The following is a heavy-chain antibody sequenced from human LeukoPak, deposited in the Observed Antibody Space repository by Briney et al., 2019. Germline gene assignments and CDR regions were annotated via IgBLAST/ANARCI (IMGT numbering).Heavy chain of an antibody. CDR3: AREGYYYDSSARAFDP. Sequence: PSETLSLTCTVSGGSVSSGSYYWSWIRQPPGKGLEWIGYIYYSGSTNYNPSLKSRVTISVDTSKNQFSLKLSSVTAADTAVYYCAREGYYYDSSARAFDPWGQGTLVTVSS. D-gene: IGHD3-22*01. J-gene: IGHJ5*02. V-gene: IGHV4-61*01. CDR1: GGSVSSGSYY. CDR2: IYYSGST.